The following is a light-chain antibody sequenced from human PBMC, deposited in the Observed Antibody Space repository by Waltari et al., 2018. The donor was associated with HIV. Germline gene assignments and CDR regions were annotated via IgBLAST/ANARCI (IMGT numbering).Light chain of an antibody. CDR2: SAS. Sequence: EIVLTQSPGTLSLSPGERATLSCRASQTVDSAYIAWYQQRPGQAPRLLVYSASSRVAGIPDRFSGSGSGADFTLSIRRLEPEDFAVYYCQYYRASSGTFGQGTKVEIQ. J-gene: IGKJ1*01. CDR1: QTVDSAY. V-gene: IGKV3-20*01. CDR3: QYYRASSGT.